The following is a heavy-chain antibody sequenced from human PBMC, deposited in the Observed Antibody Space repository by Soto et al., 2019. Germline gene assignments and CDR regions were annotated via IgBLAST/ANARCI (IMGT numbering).Heavy chain of an antibody. CDR3: ARDSDYGGNFDY. Sequence: ASVKVSCKASGGTFSSYAISWVRQAPGQGLEWMGGIIPIFGTANYAQKFQGRVMITADESTSTAYMELGSLRSEDTAVYYCARDSDYGGNFDYWGQGTLVTVSS. CDR1: GGTFSSYA. V-gene: IGHV1-69*13. D-gene: IGHD4-17*01. J-gene: IGHJ4*02. CDR2: IIPIFGTA.